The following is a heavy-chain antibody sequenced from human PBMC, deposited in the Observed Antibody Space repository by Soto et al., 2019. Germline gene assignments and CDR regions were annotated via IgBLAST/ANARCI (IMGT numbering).Heavy chain of an antibody. J-gene: IGHJ6*02. D-gene: IGHD5-18*01. V-gene: IGHV5-51*01. Sequence: PGESLKISCTASGYTFTTYWIGWVRQLPGKGLEWMGIFYPGDSETRYSPSFQGRVTISADKSINTAYLQWSSLKASDTAMYYCARGVYNYGSFGMDVWGQGTTVTVSS. CDR2: FYPGDSET. CDR1: GYTFTTYW. CDR3: ARGVYNYGSFGMDV.